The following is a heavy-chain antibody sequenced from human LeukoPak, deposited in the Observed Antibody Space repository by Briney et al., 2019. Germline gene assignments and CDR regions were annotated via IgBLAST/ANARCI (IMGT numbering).Heavy chain of an antibody. Sequence: PSETLSLTCTVSGGSVSSGSYYWSWIRQPPGKGLEWIGYIYYSGSTNYNPSLKSRVTISVDTSKNQFSLKLSSVTAADTAVYYCARVTKMGYYDFWSGRTGPYYFDYWGQGTLVTVSS. CDR3: ARVTKMGYYDFWSGRTGPYYFDY. V-gene: IGHV4-61*01. J-gene: IGHJ4*02. CDR1: GGSVSSGSYY. CDR2: IYYSGST. D-gene: IGHD3-3*01.